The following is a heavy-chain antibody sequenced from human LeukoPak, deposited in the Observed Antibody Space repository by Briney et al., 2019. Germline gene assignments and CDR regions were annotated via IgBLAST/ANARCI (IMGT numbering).Heavy chain of an antibody. V-gene: IGHV3-49*04. J-gene: IGHJ4*02. CDR3: TRDSDSSGYSTLFDY. Sequence: PGGSLRLSGTASGFTFGDYAMSGVRRAPGKGREGVGFIRSKAYGGTTEYAASVKGRFTISRDDSKSIAYLQMNSLKTEDTAVYYCTRDSDSSGYSTLFDYWGQGTLVTVSS. CDR2: IRSKAYGGTT. D-gene: IGHD3-22*01. CDR1: GFTFGDYA.